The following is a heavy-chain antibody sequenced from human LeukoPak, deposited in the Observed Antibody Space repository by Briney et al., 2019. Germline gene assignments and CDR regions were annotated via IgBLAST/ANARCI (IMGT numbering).Heavy chain of an antibody. CDR1: GGSISSGSYY. V-gene: IGHV4-61*02. D-gene: IGHD3-3*01. J-gene: IGHJ6*03. CDR2: IYTSGST. Sequence: KSSETLSLTCTVSGGSISSGSYYWSWIRQPAGKGLEWIGRIYTSGSTNYNPSLKSRVTISVDTSKNQFSLKLSSVTAADTAVYYCARDPYYDFWSGYLDVWGKGTTVTVSS. CDR3: ARDPYYDFWSGYLDV.